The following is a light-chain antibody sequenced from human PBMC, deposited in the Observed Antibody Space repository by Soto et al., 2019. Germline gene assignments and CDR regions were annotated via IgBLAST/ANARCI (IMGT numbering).Light chain of an antibody. V-gene: IGKV3-11*01. J-gene: IGKJ1*01. CDR3: QQRSNWPRT. CDR2: DAS. Sequence: EVVLTQSPATLSLSPGERATLSCRASQSVRYLAWYQQKLGQAPRLLIYDASNRATGIPARFSGSGSGTDFTLTISSLEPEDFAVYYCQQRSNWPRTFGQGTKVDIK. CDR1: QSVRY.